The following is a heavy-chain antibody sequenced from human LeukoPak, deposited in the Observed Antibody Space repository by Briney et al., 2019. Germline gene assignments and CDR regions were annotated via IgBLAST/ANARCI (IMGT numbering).Heavy chain of an antibody. CDR1: GFTFSNYE. J-gene: IGHJ1*01. V-gene: IGHV3-48*03. CDR2: ISSSGSDI. D-gene: IGHD3-22*01. Sequence: GGSLRLSCAASGFTFSNYEMHWVRQAPGKGLEWVSYISSSGSDIYYADSVKGRFTISRDNSKNTLYLQMNSLRAEDTAVYYCAKQSLGYYYDSSGYLLSWGQGTLVTVSS. CDR3: AKQSLGYYYDSSGYLLS.